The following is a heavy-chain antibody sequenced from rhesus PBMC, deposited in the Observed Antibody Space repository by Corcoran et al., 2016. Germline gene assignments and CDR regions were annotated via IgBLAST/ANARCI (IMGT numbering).Heavy chain of an antibody. J-gene: IGHJ4*01. Sequence: QVQLRESGPGLVKPSETLLLTCAVSGGSVSGGHDWSWVRLVPGKGLEWMGYFFADGGSATYSPSLKSRVTFSTDTSKIQFSLKLSILTAADTAVYYCARSRAYSHCSRGFCSLDFWGQGVLISVSS. D-gene: IGHD2-39*01. V-gene: IGHV4-76*01. CDR2: FFADGGSA. CDR1: GGSVSGGHD. CDR3: ARSRAYSHCSRGFCSLDF.